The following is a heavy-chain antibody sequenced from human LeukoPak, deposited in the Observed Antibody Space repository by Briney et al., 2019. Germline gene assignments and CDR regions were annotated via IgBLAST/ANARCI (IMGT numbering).Heavy chain of an antibody. J-gene: IGHJ4*02. CDR3: ARHGSGWSFDY. Sequence: PSETLSLTCKVSGGSISTYYWSWFRQPPGKGVEWIGYIYNSGSATYNPSLKSRVTISVDTSKNQFSLKLTSVSTTDTAVYYCARHGSGWSFDYWGQGVLVTVSS. D-gene: IGHD6-19*01. V-gene: IGHV4-59*01. CDR2: IYNSGSA. CDR1: GGSISTYY.